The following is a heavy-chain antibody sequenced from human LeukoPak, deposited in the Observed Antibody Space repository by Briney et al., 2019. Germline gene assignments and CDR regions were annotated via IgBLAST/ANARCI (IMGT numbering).Heavy chain of an antibody. CDR1: GGTFSSYA. D-gene: IGHD2-15*01. V-gene: IGHV1-69*04. CDR2: IIPILGIA. Sequence: ASVKVSCKASGGTFSSYAISWVRQAPGQGLEWMGRIIPILGIANYAQKFQGRVTITADKSTSTAYMELSSPRSEDTAVYYCAAYCSGGSCYPYYFDYWGQGTLVTVSS. CDR3: AAYCSGGSCYPYYFDY. J-gene: IGHJ4*02.